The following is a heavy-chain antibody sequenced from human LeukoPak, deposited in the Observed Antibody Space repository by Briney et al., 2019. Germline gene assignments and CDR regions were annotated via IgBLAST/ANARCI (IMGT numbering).Heavy chain of an antibody. J-gene: IGHJ4*02. V-gene: IGHV3-23*01. CDR3: AKDAYGSGTTSSLFDY. Sequence: PGGSLRLSCAASGFTFSSYAMSWVRQAPGKGLEWVSAISGSGGSTYYADSVKGRFTISRDNSKNTLYLQMNSLRAEDTAVYYCAKDAYGSGTTSSLFDYWGQGTLVTVSS. CDR1: GFTFSSYA. D-gene: IGHD3-10*01. CDR2: ISGSGGST.